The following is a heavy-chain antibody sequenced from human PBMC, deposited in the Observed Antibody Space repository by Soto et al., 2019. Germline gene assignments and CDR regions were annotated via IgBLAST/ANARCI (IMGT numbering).Heavy chain of an antibody. CDR2: IYYSGST. V-gene: IGHV4-39*01. CDR1: GGSISSSSYY. CDR3: ARLPSYGDPVGY. J-gene: IGHJ4*02. Sequence: QLQLQESGPGLVKPSETLSLTCTVSGGSISSSSYYWGWIRQPPGKGLEWIGSIYYSGSTYYNPSLKSRVTISVDTSKNQFSLKLSSVTAADTAVYYCARLPSYGDPVGYWGQGTLVTVSS. D-gene: IGHD4-17*01.